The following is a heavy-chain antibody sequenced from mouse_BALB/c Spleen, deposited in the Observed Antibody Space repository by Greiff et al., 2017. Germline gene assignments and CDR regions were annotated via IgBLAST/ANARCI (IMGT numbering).Heavy chain of an antibody. J-gene: IGHJ4*01. D-gene: IGHD1-3*01. CDR2: IDPSDSYT. CDR1: GYTFTSYW. CDR3: TRWDNYYAMDY. V-gene: IGHV1S127*01. Sequence: VQLQQPGAELVKPGASVKMSCKASGYTFTSYWMHWVKQRPGQGLEWIGVIDPSDSYTSYNQKFKGKATLTVDTSSSTAYMQLSSLTSEDSAVYYCTRWDNYYAMDYWGQGTSVTVSS.